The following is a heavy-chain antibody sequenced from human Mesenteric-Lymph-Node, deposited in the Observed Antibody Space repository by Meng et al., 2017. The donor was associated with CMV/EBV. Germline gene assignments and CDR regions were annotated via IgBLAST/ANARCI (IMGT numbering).Heavy chain of an antibody. J-gene: IGHJ4*02. CDR3: AKGTGGSYLDY. V-gene: IGHV3-66*01. Sequence: GESLKISCAASGFTVSSNYMSWVRQAPGKGLEWVSVIYSGGSTYYADSVKGRFTISRDNSKNTLYLQMNSLRAEDTAVYYCAKGTGGSYLDYWGQGTLVTVSS. D-gene: IGHD1-26*01. CDR2: IYSGGST. CDR1: GFTVSSNY.